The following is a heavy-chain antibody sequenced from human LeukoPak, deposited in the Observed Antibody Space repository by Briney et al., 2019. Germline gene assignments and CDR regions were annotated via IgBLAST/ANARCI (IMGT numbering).Heavy chain of an antibody. V-gene: IGHV1-2*02. D-gene: IGHD2-2*01. Sequence: ASVEVSCKASGYTFTGYYMHWVRQAPGQGLEWMGWINPNSGGTNYAQKFQGRVTMTRDTSISTAYMELSRLRSDDTAVYYCARDLRRLGYCSSTSCDVGYYYYGMDVWGQGTTVTVSS. CDR2: INPNSGGT. J-gene: IGHJ6*02. CDR3: ARDLRRLGYCSSTSCDVGYYYYGMDV. CDR1: GYTFTGYY.